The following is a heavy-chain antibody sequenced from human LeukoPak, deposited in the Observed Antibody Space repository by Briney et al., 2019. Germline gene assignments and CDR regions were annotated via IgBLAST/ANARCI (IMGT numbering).Heavy chain of an antibody. CDR1: GGSISSYY. CDR2: IYYRGST. CDR3: ARSPGWELLPADYFDY. J-gene: IGHJ4*02. D-gene: IGHD1-26*01. V-gene: IGHV4-59*08. Sequence: SETLSLTCTVSGGSISSYYWSWIRQPPGKALEWIEYIYYRGSTNYNPSLKSRVTISVDTSKNQFSLKLSSVTAADTAVYYCARSPGWELLPADYFDYWGQGTLVTVSS.